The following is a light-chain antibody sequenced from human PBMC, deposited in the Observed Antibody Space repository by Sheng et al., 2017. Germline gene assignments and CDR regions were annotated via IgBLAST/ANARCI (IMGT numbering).Light chain of an antibody. CDR3: ERYNSAPFVT. CDR1: QDISSY. Sequence: DIQMTQSPSSLSASVGDRISITCRASQDISSYLAWYQQRPGRAPKLLIFHTSSLKSGVPSRFSASGSGTEFTLTISSLQPEDVATYYCERYNSAPFVTFAGGTKVEIK. J-gene: IGKJ4*01. V-gene: IGKV1-27*01. CDR2: HTS.